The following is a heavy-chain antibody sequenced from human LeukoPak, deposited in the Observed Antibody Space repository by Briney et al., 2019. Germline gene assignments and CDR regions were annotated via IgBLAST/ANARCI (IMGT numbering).Heavy chain of an antibody. Sequence: GRSLPLSRSASRFTPQKYAMHWVRPALPKGLAYVSAINNNGGRTDYADSVKGRSTISRDNSKNTMFLQMSSLSVEDTAVYYCVKDLFYDNSGYYSGAFDYWGQGTLVTVSS. J-gene: IGHJ4*02. D-gene: IGHD3-22*01. CDR1: RFTPQKYA. V-gene: IGHV3-64D*06. CDR3: VKDLFYDNSGYYSGAFDY. CDR2: INNNGGRT.